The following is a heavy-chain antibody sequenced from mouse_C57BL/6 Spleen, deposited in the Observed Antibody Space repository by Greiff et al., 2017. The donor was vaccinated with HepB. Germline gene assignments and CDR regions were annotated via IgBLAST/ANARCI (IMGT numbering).Heavy chain of an antibody. CDR3: TRSIYYYGTSYYFDY. V-gene: IGHV1-15*01. Sequence: QVQLQQSGAELVRPGASVTLSCKASGYTFTDYEMHWVKQTPVHGLEWIGAIDPETGGTAYNQKFKGKAILTADKSSSTAYMELRSLTSEDSAVYYCTRSIYYYGTSYYFDYWGQGTTLTVSS. CDR2: IDPETGGT. CDR1: GYTFTDYE. J-gene: IGHJ2*01. D-gene: IGHD1-1*01.